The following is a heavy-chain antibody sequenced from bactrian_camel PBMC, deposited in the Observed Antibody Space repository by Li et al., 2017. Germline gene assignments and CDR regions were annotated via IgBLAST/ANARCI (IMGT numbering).Heavy chain of an antibody. V-gene: IGHV3S67*01. CDR3: AASRTLFCQANLMQTSYTY. Sequence: VQLVESGGGLAQPGGSLRLSCAASGFTFSTYAMSWVRQAPGKEREGVASLGIPGRISYTDSVKGRFTISKDYAKNTLYLQMNSLKPEDTGMYYCAASRTLFCQANLMQTSYTYWGQGTQVTVSS. J-gene: IGHJ4*01. CDR1: GFTFSTYA. D-gene: IGHD3*01. CDR2: LGIPGRI.